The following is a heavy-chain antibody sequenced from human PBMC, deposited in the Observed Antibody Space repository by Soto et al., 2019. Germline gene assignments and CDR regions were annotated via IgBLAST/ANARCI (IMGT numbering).Heavy chain of an antibody. V-gene: IGHV5-51*01. Sequence: GSLNISCKGSGYSFTSYWVGWVGQMPGEGLEWMGIIYPGDSDTRYSPSFQGQVTISADKSISTAYLQWSSLKASDTAMYYCAREGRYSSGPSHSYGMDVWGQGTTVTVSS. D-gene: IGHD6-19*01. J-gene: IGHJ6*02. CDR3: AREGRYSSGPSHSYGMDV. CDR2: IYPGDSDT. CDR1: GYSFTSYW.